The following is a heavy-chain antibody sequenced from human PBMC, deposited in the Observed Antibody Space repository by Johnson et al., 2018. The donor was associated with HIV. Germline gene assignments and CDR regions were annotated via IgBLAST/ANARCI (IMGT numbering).Heavy chain of an antibody. CDR1: GFTFSNYG. CDR3: ARDLIVGATRGGAFDI. CDR2: ISYDGSNK. Sequence: QVQLVESGGGVVQPGRSLRLSCAASGFTFSNYGMHWVRQAPGKGLEWVAVISYDGSNKYYADSVRGRFTISRDNSKNTLYRQMNSLKVEDTAVYYCARDLIVGATRGGAFDIWGQGTMVTVSS. V-gene: IGHV3-30*03. J-gene: IGHJ3*02. D-gene: IGHD1-26*01.